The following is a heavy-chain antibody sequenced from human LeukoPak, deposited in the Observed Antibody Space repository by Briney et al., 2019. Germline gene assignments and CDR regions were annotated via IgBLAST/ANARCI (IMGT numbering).Heavy chain of an antibody. CDR3: ARETKTTRFVFDY. CDR1: GGSISSYY. Sequence: KPSETLSLTCTVSGGSISSYYWSWVRQPPGKGLEWLGYIYYSGSTNYNPSLKSRVTISVDTSKNQFSLKLRSVTAADTAVYYCARETKTTRFVFDYWGQGTLVTVSS. V-gene: IGHV4-59*01. D-gene: IGHD1-1*01. CDR2: IYYSGST. J-gene: IGHJ4*02.